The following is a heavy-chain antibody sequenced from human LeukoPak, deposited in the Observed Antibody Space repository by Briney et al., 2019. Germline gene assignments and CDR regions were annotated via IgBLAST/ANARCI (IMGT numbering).Heavy chain of an antibody. CDR1: GGSISSYY. CDR3: ARVDVLRSSYYMDV. CDR2: IYTSGST. J-gene: IGHJ6*03. D-gene: IGHD3-3*01. Sequence: SETLSLTCTVSGGSISSYYWSWIRQPAGKGLEWIGRIYTSGSTNYNPSHKSRVTISVDRSKNQFSLKLSSVTAADTAVYYCARVDVLRSSYYMDVWGKGTTVTVSS. V-gene: IGHV4-4*07.